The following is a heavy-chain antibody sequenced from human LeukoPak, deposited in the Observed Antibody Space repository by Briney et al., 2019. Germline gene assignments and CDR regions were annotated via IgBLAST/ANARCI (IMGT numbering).Heavy chain of an antibody. CDR3: AKDYGSGSYYNY. CDR2: ISGSGDST. J-gene: IGHJ4*02. CDR1: GFTFNNYV. Sequence: GGSLRLSCAASGFTFNNYVMNWVRQAPGKGLEWVSGISGSGDSTYYADSVKGRFTISRDNSKSTLYLQMNSLRAEDTAVYYCAKDYGSGSYYNYWGQGTLVTVSS. D-gene: IGHD3-10*01. V-gene: IGHV3-23*01.